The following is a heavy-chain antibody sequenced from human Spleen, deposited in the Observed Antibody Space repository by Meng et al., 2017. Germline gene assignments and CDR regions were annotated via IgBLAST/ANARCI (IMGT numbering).Heavy chain of an antibody. J-gene: IGHJ5*02. V-gene: IGHV4-39*07. Sequence: QLQLQESGPGLGKPSEPLSPTCAVSGGSISSGRYYWNWIRQAPGKGLEWIGSVYYSGITYYNPSLESRVTISVDTSKNQFSLKLSSVTAADTAVYYCARDLWELRYKAPFDPWGQGILVTVSS. CDR1: GGSISSGRYY. D-gene: IGHD3-16*01. CDR2: VYYSGIT. CDR3: ARDLWELRYKAPFDP.